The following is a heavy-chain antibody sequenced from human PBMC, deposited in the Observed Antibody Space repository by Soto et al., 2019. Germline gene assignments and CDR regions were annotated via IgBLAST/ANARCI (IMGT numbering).Heavy chain of an antibody. CDR3: ARDPEDYYGSGRNGYFDY. CDR2: INPNSGGT. Sequence: ASVKVSCKASGYTFTGYYMHWVRQAPGQGLEWMGWINPNSGGTNYAQKFQGWVTMTRDTSISTAYMELSRLRSDDTAVYYCARDPEDYYGSGRNGYFDYWGQGTLVTVSS. J-gene: IGHJ4*02. D-gene: IGHD3-10*01. CDR1: GYTFTGYY. V-gene: IGHV1-2*04.